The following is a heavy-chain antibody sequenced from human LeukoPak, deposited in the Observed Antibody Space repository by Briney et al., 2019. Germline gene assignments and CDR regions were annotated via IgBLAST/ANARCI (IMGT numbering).Heavy chain of an antibody. D-gene: IGHD3-3*01. V-gene: IGHV3-20*01. CDR3: ARVNYDFWSGYSDC. CDR1: GFTFDDYG. CDR2: INWNGGST. Sequence: GGSLRLSCAASGFTFDDYGTSWVRQAPGKGLEWVSGINWNGGSTGYADSVKGRFTISRDNAKNSLYLQMNSLRAEDTALYHCARVNYDFWSGYSDCWGQGTLVTVSS. J-gene: IGHJ4*02.